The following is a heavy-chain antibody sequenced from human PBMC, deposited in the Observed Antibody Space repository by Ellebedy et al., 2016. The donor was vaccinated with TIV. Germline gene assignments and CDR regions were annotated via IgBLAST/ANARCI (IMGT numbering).Heavy chain of an antibody. CDR3: ARDYYYTSGYYYHAFDV. D-gene: IGHD3-22*01. CDR1: GYTFTTYG. V-gene: IGHV1-18*04. CDR2: ISCYNGNT. J-gene: IGHJ3*01. Sequence: ASVKVSCXASGYTFTTYGINWVRQAPEQGLEWMGWISCYNGNTNYAQKFQGAVTMTTDTSTSTAYMELRSLRSDDTAVYYCARDYYYTSGYYYHAFDVWGQGTMVTVSS.